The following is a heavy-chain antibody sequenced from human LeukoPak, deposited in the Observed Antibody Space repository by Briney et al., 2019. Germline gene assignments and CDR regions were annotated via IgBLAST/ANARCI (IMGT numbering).Heavy chain of an antibody. J-gene: IGHJ6*02. Sequence: SETLSLTCTVSGGSVSSGSYYWSWIRQPPGKGLEWIGYIYYSGSTNYNPSLKSRVTISVDTSKNQFSLKLSSVTAADTAVYYCARCSGWYGLAYYYYGMDVWGQGTTVTVSS. CDR2: IYYSGST. CDR1: GGSVSSGSYY. CDR3: ARCSGWYGLAYYYYGMDV. V-gene: IGHV4-61*01. D-gene: IGHD6-19*01.